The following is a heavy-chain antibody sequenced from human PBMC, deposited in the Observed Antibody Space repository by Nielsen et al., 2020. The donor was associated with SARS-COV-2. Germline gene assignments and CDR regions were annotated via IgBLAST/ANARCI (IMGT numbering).Heavy chain of an antibody. CDR2: IYYSGST. CDR1: GGSISSGGYY. D-gene: IGHD3-10*01. CDR3: ARDQQDYYGSGRAFDY. Sequence: SETLSLTCTVSGGSISSGGYYWSWIRQHPGKGLEWIGYIYYSGSTYYNPSLKSRVTISVDTSKNQFSLKLSSVTAADTAVYYCARDQQDYYGSGRAFDYWGQGTLVTVSS. J-gene: IGHJ4*02. V-gene: IGHV4-31*03.